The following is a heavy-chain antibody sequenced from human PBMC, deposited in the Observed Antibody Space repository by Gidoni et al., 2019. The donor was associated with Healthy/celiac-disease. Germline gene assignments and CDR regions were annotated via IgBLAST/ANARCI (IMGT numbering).Heavy chain of an antibody. V-gene: IGHV3-30*18. Sequence: QVQLVESGGGVVQPGRALRLSCAASGFTFSSYGMHWVSQAPGKGLEWVAVISYDGSNKYYADSVKGRFTISRVNSKNTLYLQMNSLRAEDTAVYYCAKDVRATAIPGRLDYWGQGTLVTVSS. CDR1: GFTFSSYG. D-gene: IGHD2-2*02. CDR2: ISYDGSNK. CDR3: AKDVRATAIPGRLDY. J-gene: IGHJ4*02.